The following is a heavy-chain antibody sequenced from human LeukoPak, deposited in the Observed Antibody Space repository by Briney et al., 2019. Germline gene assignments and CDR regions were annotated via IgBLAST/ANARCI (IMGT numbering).Heavy chain of an antibody. D-gene: IGHD2-2*01. CDR1: GFTFSSYA. Sequence: GGSLRLSCAASGFTFSSYAMSWVRQAPGKGLEWVSAISGSGGSTYYADSVKGRFTISRDNSKNTLYLQMNSLRAEDTAVYYCAKGRSPYRMPAASRWDYWGQGTLVTVSS. J-gene: IGHJ4*02. CDR2: ISGSGGST. V-gene: IGHV3-23*01. CDR3: AKGRSPYRMPAASRWDY.